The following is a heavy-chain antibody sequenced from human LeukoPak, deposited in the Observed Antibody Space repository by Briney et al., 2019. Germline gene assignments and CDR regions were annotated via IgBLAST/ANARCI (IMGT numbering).Heavy chain of an antibody. D-gene: IGHD5-12*01. J-gene: IGHJ4*02. V-gene: IGHV3-48*01. CDR1: GFTFSSDS. Sequence: GGSLRLSCAASGFTFSSDSMNWVRQAPGKGLGWVSYIISSSSTLYYADSVKGRFTISKDNAKTSLYRKITLLRAETPAVYYCARGPSGYNNTGGEGTLVTVSS. CDR2: IISSSSTL. CDR3: ARGPSGYNNT.